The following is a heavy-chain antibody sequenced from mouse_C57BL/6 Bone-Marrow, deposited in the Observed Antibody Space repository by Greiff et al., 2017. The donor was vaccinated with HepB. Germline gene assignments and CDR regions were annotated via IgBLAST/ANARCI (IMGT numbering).Heavy chain of an antibody. D-gene: IGHD2-5*01. J-gene: IGHJ3*01. Sequence: EVQLQQSGPVLVKPGASVKMSCKASGYTFTDYYMNWVKQSHGKSLEWIGVINPYNGGTSYNQKFKGKATLTVDKSSSTAYMELNSLTSEDSAVYYCARKYYSNYDWFAYWGQGTLVTVSA. CDR2: INPYNGGT. V-gene: IGHV1-19*01. CDR1: GYTFTDYY. CDR3: ARKYYSNYDWFAY.